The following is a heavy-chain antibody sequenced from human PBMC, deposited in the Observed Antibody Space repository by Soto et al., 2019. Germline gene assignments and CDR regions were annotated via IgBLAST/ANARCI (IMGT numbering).Heavy chain of an antibody. V-gene: IGHV2-70*11. CDR2: IDWDDDK. J-gene: IGHJ6*02. CDR1: GFSLSTSGMC. D-gene: IGHD6-6*01. CDR3: ARRRASGQYYYGMDV. Sequence: SGPTLVNPTQTLTLTCTFSGFSLSTSGMCVSWIRQPPGKALEWLARIDWDDDKYYSTSLKTRLTISKDTSKNQVVLTMTNMDPVDTATSYCARRRASGQYYYGMDVWGHGTTLTVSS.